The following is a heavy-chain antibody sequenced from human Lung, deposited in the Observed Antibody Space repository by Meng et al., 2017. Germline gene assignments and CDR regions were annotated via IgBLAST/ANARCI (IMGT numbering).Heavy chain of an antibody. CDR1: VGLFSRSY. D-gene: IGHD1/OR15-1a*01. V-gene: IGHV4-34*01. CDR3: ASPKQANWYFDL. J-gene: IGHJ2*01. CDR2: INHSGST. Sequence: QVQMPQRGAVLVKALETLSLTCAVEVGLFSRSYWSWIRQPPGKALEWIGEINHSGSTNYYPSLKSRVTISVDTSKNQFSLKLSSVTAADTAVYYCASPKQANWYFDLWGRGTLVTVSS.